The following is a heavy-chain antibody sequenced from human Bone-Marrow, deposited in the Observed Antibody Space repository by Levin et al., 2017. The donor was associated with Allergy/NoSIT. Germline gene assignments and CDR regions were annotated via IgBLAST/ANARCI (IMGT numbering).Heavy chain of an antibody. J-gene: IGHJ6*02. CDR3: AKSRGSWDYYYGMDV. V-gene: IGHV3-23*01. CDR2: ISATSATT. D-gene: IGHD3-10*01. Sequence: KGLEWVATISATSATTYYTDSVKGRFTISRDNSKNTLYLQMNSLTDEDTAIYYCAKSRGSWDYYYGMDVWGQGTTVTVSS.